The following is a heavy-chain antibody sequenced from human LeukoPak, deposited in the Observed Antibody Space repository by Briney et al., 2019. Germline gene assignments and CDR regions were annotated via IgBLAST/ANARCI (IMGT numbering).Heavy chain of an antibody. Sequence: PSETLSLTCTVSGGSISSYYWSWIRQPAGKGLEWMGRIYTSGSTNYNPSLKSRVTMSVDTSKNQFSLKLSSVTAADTAVYYCARDSVTTISYYYYGMDVWGQGTTVTVSS. CDR2: IYTSGST. CDR1: GGSISSYY. CDR3: ARDSVTTISYYYYGMDV. D-gene: IGHD4-4*01. J-gene: IGHJ6*02. V-gene: IGHV4-4*07.